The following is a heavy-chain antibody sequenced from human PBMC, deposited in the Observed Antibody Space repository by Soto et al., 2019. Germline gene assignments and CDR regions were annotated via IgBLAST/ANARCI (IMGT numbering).Heavy chain of an antibody. CDR3: TRDRGSQSRMGYFYYVMDV. CDR1: GGSISNYY. D-gene: IGHD5-12*01. CDR2: IYYSGST. Sequence: QVQLQESGPGLVKPSETLSLTCTVSGGSISNYYWSWIRQPPGKGLEWIGYIYYSGSTNYNPSLKSRVTMSVDMSKNQFSLKLSSATAADTAVYYCTRDRGSQSRMGYFYYVMDVWGQGTTVTVSS. J-gene: IGHJ6*02. V-gene: IGHV4-59*01.